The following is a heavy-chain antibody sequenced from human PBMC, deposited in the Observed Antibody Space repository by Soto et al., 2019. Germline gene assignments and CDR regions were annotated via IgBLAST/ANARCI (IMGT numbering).Heavy chain of an antibody. CDR1: GFTFSSYW. Sequence: EVQLVESGGGLVQPGGSLRLSCAASGFTFSSYWMNWVRQAPGKGLEWVANIKQDGSEKYYVDSVKGRFTISRDNAKNSLYLQMNSLRADDTAVYYCARDCSSSCPDYWGQGTLVTVSS. D-gene: IGHD2-2*01. CDR2: IKQDGSEK. V-gene: IGHV3-7*01. J-gene: IGHJ4*02. CDR3: ARDCSSSCPDY.